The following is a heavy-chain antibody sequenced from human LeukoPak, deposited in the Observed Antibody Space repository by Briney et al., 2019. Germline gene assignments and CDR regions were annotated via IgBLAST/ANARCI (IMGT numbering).Heavy chain of an antibody. CDR2: ISSSSSSI. CDR3: ARGNWSDFFDY. J-gene: IGHJ4*02. V-gene: IGHV3-48*04. CDR1: GFTFSSYI. Sequence: GGSLRLSCAASGFTFSSYIMNWVRQAPGRGLEWVSYISSSSSSIYYADSVKGRFTISRDNAKNSLYLQMSSLRAEDTAVYYCARGNWSDFFDYWGQGTLVTVSS. D-gene: IGHD1-20*01.